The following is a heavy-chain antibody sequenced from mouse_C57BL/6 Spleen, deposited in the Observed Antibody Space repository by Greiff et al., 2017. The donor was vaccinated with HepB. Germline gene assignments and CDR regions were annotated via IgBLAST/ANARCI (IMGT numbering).Heavy chain of an antibody. CDR2: IYPGDGDT. J-gene: IGHJ4*01. V-gene: IGHV1-82*01. CDR1: GYAFSSSW. Sequence: QVQLQQSGPELVKPGASVKISCKASGYAFSSSWMNWVKQRPGKGLEWIGRIYPGDGDTNYNGKFKGKAALTADKSSSTAYMQLSSLTSEDSAVYFCARKYGNGYYAMDYWGQGTSVTVSS. D-gene: IGHD2-10*02. CDR3: ARKYGNGYYAMDY.